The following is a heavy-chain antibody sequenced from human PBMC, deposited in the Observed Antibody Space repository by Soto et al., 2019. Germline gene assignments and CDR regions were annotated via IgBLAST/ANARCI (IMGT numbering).Heavy chain of an antibody. D-gene: IGHD1-26*01. CDR2: MSYDGTNK. CDR3: ARVDNSGGYYRRYFDY. V-gene: IGHV3-30-3*01. J-gene: IGHJ4*02. CDR1: GFTFSRYA. Sequence: GSLRLSCAASGFTFSRYAIHWVRQAPGKGLEWVAVMSYDGTNKDYADSVKGRFIISRDNSKNTMYLQMNSLRGEDTAVYYCARVDNSGGYYRRYFDYWGQGTLVTVSS.